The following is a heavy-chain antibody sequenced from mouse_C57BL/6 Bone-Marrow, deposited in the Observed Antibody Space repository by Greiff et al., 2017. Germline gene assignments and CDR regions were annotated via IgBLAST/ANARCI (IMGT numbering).Heavy chain of an antibody. CDR2: IYPRGGNT. D-gene: IGHD4-1*01. Sequence: QVQLQQSGAELARPGASVKLSCKASGYTFTSYGISWVKQRTGQGLEWIGEIYPRGGNTYYNEKFKGKATLTADKSSSPAYMELRSLTSEDSAVYFCARWVTGTLYFDYWGQGTTLTVSS. CDR1: GYTFTSYG. J-gene: IGHJ2*01. CDR3: ARWVTGTLYFDY. V-gene: IGHV1-81*01.